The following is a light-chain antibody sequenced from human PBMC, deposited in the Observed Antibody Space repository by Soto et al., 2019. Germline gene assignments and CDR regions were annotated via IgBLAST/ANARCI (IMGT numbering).Light chain of an antibody. Sequence: LVMTQAPDSLAVSLGDRSAINFKSSRRLLFSSNNKNHLAWFQPKPGQPPKLLLYWASTRESGVPDRFSGSGSGTDFTLTISSLKAEDVAVYYCQQYYSNPELTFGGGTKVDIK. V-gene: IGKV4-1*01. CDR2: WAS. CDR1: RRLLFSSNNKNH. CDR3: QQYYSNPELT. J-gene: IGKJ4*01.